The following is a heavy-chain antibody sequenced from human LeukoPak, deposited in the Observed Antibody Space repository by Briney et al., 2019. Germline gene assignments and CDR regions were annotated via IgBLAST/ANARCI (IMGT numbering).Heavy chain of an antibody. CDR1: GGSFSGYY. J-gene: IGHJ5*02. Sequence: SETLSLTCAVYGGSFSGYYWSWIRQPPGKGLEWIGEINHSGSTNYNPSLKSRVTISVDTSKNQFSLKLSSVTAADTAVYYCARGRKDIVVVVAARGWFDPWGQGTLVTVSS. CDR2: INHSGST. V-gene: IGHV4-34*01. CDR3: ARGRKDIVVVVAARGWFDP. D-gene: IGHD2-15*01.